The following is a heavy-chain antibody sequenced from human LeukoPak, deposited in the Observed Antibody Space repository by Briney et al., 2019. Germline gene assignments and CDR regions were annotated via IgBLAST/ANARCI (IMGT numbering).Heavy chain of an antibody. Sequence: PGQSLCPSCAASGFTFSGHWVSWVRQRPGKGLQWVAHAHASGIEKDYVEDVRGRFTISRDNAKNSAHLQMDTLRVEGSAVYYCARCHCGLDVWGQGTTVTVSS. V-gene: IGHV3-7*01. D-gene: IGHD4-17*01. CDR1: GFTFSGHW. CDR3: ARCHCGLDV. J-gene: IGHJ6*02. CDR2: AHASGIEK.